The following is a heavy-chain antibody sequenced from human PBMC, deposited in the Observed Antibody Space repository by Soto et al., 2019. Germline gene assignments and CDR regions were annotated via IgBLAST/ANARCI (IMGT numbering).Heavy chain of an antibody. Sequence: QITLKESGPTLVKPTQTLTLTCTFSGFSLSTSGVGVAWIRQPPGKALEWLAPIYWVDDKRHRPSLESRLTITKDTSKYQVVLTMTNMDSVDTATYYCAYLPCSGGSCYWFSFSGMDVWGQGTTVTVSS. V-gene: IGHV2-5*02. D-gene: IGHD2-15*01. CDR1: GFSLSTSGVG. J-gene: IGHJ6*02. CDR3: AYLPCSGGSCYWFSFSGMDV. CDR2: IYWVDDK.